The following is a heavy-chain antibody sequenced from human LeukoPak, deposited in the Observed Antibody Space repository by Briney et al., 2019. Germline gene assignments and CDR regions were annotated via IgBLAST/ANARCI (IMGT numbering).Heavy chain of an antibody. CDR2: ISGSGGST. V-gene: IGHV3-23*01. Sequence: GGSLRLSCAASGFTFSSYAMSWVRQAPGKGLEWVSAISGSGGSTYYADSAKGRFTISRDNSKNTLYLQMNSLRAEDTAVYYCAKKGELLSQNWFDPWGQGTLVTVSS. CDR3: AKKGELLSQNWFDP. J-gene: IGHJ5*02. CDR1: GFTFSSYA. D-gene: IGHD3-10*01.